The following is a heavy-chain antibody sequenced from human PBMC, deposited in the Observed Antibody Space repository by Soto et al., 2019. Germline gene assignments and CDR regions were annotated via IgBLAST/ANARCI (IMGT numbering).Heavy chain of an antibody. Sequence: QVQLVQSGAEVKKPGSSVKVSCKASGGTFSSYTISWVRQAPGQGLEWMGRIIPILGIANYAQKFQGRATITADKSKSTAYMELSSLRSEDTAVYYCARDHYATSGYYSHYYFDSWGPGTLVTVSS. CDR3: ARDHYATSGYYSHYYFDS. D-gene: IGHD3-22*01. CDR2: IIPILGIA. J-gene: IGHJ4*02. V-gene: IGHV1-69*08. CDR1: GGTFSSYT.